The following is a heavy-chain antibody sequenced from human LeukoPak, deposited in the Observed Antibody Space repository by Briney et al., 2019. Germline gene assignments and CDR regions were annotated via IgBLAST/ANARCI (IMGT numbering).Heavy chain of an antibody. Sequence: SETLSPTCTVSGGSISSRSYFWGWTRQPPGKGLEWIASIYSSGSTYYNPSLKSRVSISVDTSNNQFSLKLGSVTAADTALYYCARGIAAADFSFDSWGQGTLVTVSS. CDR3: ARGIAAADFSFDS. D-gene: IGHD6-13*01. J-gene: IGHJ4*02. CDR2: IYSSGST. V-gene: IGHV4-39*01. CDR1: GGSISSRSYF.